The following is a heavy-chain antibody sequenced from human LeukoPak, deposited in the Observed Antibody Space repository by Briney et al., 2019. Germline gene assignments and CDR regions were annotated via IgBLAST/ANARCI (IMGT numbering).Heavy chain of an antibody. D-gene: IGHD3-22*01. J-gene: IGHJ4*02. CDR2: IYHSGST. Sequence: SETLSLTCAVSGGSISSGGYSWRWIRQPPGKGLEWIGYIYHSGSTYYNPSLKSRVTISVDRSKNQFSLKLSSVTAADTAVYYCARGISGDSSYWGQGTLVSVPS. V-gene: IGHV4-30-2*01. CDR1: GGSISSGGYS. CDR3: ARGISGDSSY.